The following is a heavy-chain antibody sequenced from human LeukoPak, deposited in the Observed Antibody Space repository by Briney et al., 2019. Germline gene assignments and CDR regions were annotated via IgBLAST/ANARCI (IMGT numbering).Heavy chain of an antibody. V-gene: IGHV2-5*02. Sequence: ESGPTLVKPTQTLTLTCTFSGFSLTTSGVGVGWIRQPPGKALEWLALIYWDDDKRYRPSLKSRLTITMDTSKNQVVLTMTNMDPVDTATYYCAHHTREYCSGGSCSCNDYWGQGTLVTVSS. CDR2: IYWDDDK. CDR1: GFSLTTSGVG. CDR3: AHHTREYCSGGSCSCNDY. J-gene: IGHJ4*02. D-gene: IGHD2-15*01.